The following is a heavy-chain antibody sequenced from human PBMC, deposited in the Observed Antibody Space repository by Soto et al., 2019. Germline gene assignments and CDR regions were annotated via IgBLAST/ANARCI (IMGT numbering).Heavy chain of an antibody. V-gene: IGHV3-7*03. J-gene: IGHJ2*01. D-gene: IGHD3-3*01. CDR1: GLTFSSNW. CDR3: ARQYYDFWSGYHYWYFDL. Sequence: GGSLRLSCAASGLTFSSNWMSWVRQAPGKGLEWVANINRDGSEKYYVDSVKGRFTISRDNAKKSLYLQMNSLRAEDTAVYYCARQYYDFWSGYHYWYFDLWGRGTLVTVSS. CDR2: INRDGSEK.